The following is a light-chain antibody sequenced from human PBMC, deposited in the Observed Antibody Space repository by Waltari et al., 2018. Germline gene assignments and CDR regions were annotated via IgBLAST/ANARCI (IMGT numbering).Light chain of an antibody. J-gene: IGKJ2*01. Sequence: EIVLTQSPATLSLSPGERATLSCRARQSVSSSYLAWYQQKPGQAPGLLIYGAASRTTGIPDRFSGSGAGTDVTLTISRLEPEDFAVYYCQQYGSAPYTFGQGTKLEIK. CDR3: QQYGSAPYT. CDR1: QSVSSSY. V-gene: IGKV3-20*01. CDR2: GAA.